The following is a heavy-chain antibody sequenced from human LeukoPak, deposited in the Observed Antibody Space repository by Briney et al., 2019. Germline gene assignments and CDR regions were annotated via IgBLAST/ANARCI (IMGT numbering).Heavy chain of an antibody. CDR1: GGTFSSYA. D-gene: IGHD6-13*01. CDR2: IIPIFGTA. Sequence: SVKVSCKASGGTFSSYAISWVRQAPGQGLEWMGGIIPIFGTANYAQKFQGRVTITTDESTSTAYMELSSLRSEDTAVYYCARVGAASTGYYYYYVDVWGKGTTVTVSS. J-gene: IGHJ6*03. V-gene: IGHV1-69*05. CDR3: ARVGAASTGYYYYYVDV.